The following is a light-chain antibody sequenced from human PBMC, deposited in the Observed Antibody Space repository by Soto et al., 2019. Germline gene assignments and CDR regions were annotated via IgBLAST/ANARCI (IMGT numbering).Light chain of an antibody. V-gene: IGKV3-20*01. CDR3: QQYGSSPLT. CDR1: QSVSSGY. CDR2: GAS. J-gene: IGKJ4*01. Sequence: EIVMTQSPATLSVSPVERATLSCRASQSVSSGYLAWYQQKPGQAPRLLIYGASSRATGIPDRFSGSGSGTDFTLTISRLEPEDFAVYYCQQYGSSPLTFGGGTKVDI.